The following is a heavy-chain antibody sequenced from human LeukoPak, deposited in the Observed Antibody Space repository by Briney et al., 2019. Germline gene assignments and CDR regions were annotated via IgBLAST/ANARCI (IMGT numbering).Heavy chain of an antibody. CDR1: GYSISSGHY. CDR2: MYHSGST. Sequence: SETLSLTCTVSGYSISSGHYWGWIRQPPGRGLEWIGSMYHSGSTYYNPPLKSRVTISEDTSKNQFSLKLRSVTAADTAVYYCARERSIANDYWGQGTLVTVSS. V-gene: IGHV4-38-2*02. CDR3: ARERSIANDY. J-gene: IGHJ4*02. D-gene: IGHD6-6*01.